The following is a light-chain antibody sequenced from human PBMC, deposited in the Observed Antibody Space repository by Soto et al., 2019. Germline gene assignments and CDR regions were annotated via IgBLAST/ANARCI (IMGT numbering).Light chain of an antibody. CDR3: QQRASWPAT. J-gene: IGKJ3*01. Sequence: DIQMTQSPSTLSASVGDRVTITCRASQSISSWLAWYQQKPGKAPKLLIYDASSLESGVPSRFSGSGSGTEFTLTISSLEPEDFAVYYCQQRASWPATFGPGTKVDIK. V-gene: IGKV1-5*01. CDR2: DAS. CDR1: QSISSW.